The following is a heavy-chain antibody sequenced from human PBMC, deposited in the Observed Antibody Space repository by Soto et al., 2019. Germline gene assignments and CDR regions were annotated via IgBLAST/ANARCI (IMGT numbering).Heavy chain of an antibody. CDR3: ARRDSGSPLPAV. V-gene: IGHV5-10-1*01. Sequence: GESLKISCKGSGYSFTSYWISWVRQMPGKGLEWMGRIDPSDSYTNYSPSFQGHVTISADKSISTAYLQWSSLKASDTAMYYCARRDSGSPLPAVWGQGTTVTVSS. J-gene: IGHJ6*02. D-gene: IGHD1-26*01. CDR2: IDPSDSYT. CDR1: GYSFTSYW.